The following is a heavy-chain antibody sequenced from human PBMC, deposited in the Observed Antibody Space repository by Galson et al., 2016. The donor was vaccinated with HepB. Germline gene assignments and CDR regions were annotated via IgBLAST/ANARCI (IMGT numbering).Heavy chain of an antibody. J-gene: IGHJ4*02. Sequence: SETLSLTCTVSVGSVSSGTHYWTWIRQPPGKRLEWIGYIHYSGSTDYNPSLKSRVTISVDTSKNQFSLKMRSVTAADTAVYYCVRGGEDDYRFDHWGRGTLVTVSS. D-gene: IGHD4/OR15-4a*01. CDR2: IHYSGST. CDR3: VRGGEDDYRFDH. V-gene: IGHV4-61*01. CDR1: VGSVSSGTHY.